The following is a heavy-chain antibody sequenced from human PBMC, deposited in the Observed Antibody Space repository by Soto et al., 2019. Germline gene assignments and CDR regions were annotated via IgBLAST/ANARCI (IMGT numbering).Heavy chain of an antibody. Sequence: QVELVQSGAEVKKPGASVKVSCKASGYTFTTYGISWVRQAPGQGLEWMGWISAYNDNTNYAQKFQDRVTMTTDTPTSTAYMELRSLRSDDTAVYYCARGGRYCSSASCQIYYYGMDVWGQGTTVTVSS. CDR2: ISAYNDNT. D-gene: IGHD2-2*01. J-gene: IGHJ6*02. V-gene: IGHV1-18*01. CDR1: GYTFTTYG. CDR3: ARGGRYCSSASCQIYYYGMDV.